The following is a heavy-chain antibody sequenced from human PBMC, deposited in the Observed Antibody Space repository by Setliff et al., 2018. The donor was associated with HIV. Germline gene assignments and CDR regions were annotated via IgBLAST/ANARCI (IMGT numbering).Heavy chain of an antibody. J-gene: IGHJ4*02. CDR2: INHSGST. D-gene: IGHD5-18*01. CDR3: ARDPGYTSGSTFHFDY. CDR1: GGSFSGYY. Sequence: PSETLSLTCAVYGGSFSGYYWSWIRQPPGKGLEWIGEINHSGSTNYNPSLKSRVTISVDTSKNQFSLKLSSVTAADTAVYFCARDPGYTSGSTFHFDYWGQGTLVTVSS. V-gene: IGHV4-34*01.